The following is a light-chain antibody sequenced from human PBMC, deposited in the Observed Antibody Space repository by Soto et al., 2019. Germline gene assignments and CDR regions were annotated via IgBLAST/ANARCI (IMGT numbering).Light chain of an antibody. Sequence: IQMTQSPSSVSASVGDKVTITCRASQGIYSWLAWYQQKPGTAPNLLISSASGLQPGVSSRFSGSGSGTDFTLTITNLQPEDFAVYFCQQALSFPYTFGQGTKLEV. V-gene: IGKV1-12*01. CDR1: QGIYSW. CDR2: SAS. J-gene: IGKJ2*01. CDR3: QQALSFPYT.